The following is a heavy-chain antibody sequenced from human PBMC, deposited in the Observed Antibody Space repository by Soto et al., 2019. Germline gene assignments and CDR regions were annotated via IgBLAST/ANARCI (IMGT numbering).Heavy chain of an antibody. CDR1: GFTFSSYG. CDR2: IWYDGSNK. CDR3: ARDWRQQLAFFDY. Sequence: QVQLVESGGGVVQPGRSLRLSCAASGFTFSSYGMHWVRQAPGKGLEWVAVIWYDGSNKYYADSVKGRFTISRDNSKNTLYLQMNSLRAEDTAVYYCARDWRQQLAFFDYWGQGTLVTVSS. D-gene: IGHD6-13*01. V-gene: IGHV3-33*01. J-gene: IGHJ4*02.